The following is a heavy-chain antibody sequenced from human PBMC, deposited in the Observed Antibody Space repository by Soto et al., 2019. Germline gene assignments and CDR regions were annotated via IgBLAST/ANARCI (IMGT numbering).Heavy chain of an antibody. CDR3: ARAVVVPAARSDAFDI. CDR1: GFTFSSYS. V-gene: IGHV3-21*01. J-gene: IGHJ3*02. CDR2: ISSSSSYI. Sequence: EVQLVESGGGLVKPGGSLRLSCAASGFTFSSYSMNWVRQAPGKGLEWVSSISSSSSYIYYADSVKGRFTISRDNAKNSLYLQMNSLRAEDTAVYYCARAVVVPAARSDAFDIWGQGTMVTLSS. D-gene: IGHD2-2*01.